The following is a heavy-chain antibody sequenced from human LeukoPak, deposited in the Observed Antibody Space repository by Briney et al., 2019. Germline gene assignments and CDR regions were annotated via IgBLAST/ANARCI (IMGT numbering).Heavy chain of an antibody. CDR3: ARVSSGTYSFDY. Sequence: GGSLRLSCAASGSTFSSYAMSWVRQAPGKGLEWVSVISRDGNTYYADSVKGRFTISRDKSKNTLYLQVNSLRAEDTAMYYCARVSSGTYSFDYWGQGTLVTVSS. J-gene: IGHJ4*02. D-gene: IGHD3-3*01. CDR1: GSTFSSYA. CDR2: ISRDGNT. V-gene: IGHV3-53*01.